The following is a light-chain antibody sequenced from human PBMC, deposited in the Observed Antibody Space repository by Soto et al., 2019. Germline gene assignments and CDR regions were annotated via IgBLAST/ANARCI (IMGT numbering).Light chain of an antibody. V-gene: IGLV2-23*01. J-gene: IGLJ2*01. CDR1: RSDIGSYNL. CDR2: ETS. CDR3: CSYAGSSTLV. Sequence: QSALTQPASVSGSPGQSITISCAGARSDIGSYNLVSWYQQHPGKVPKLIIYETSKRPSGVSNRFSGSKSGNTASLTISGLQAEDEADYYCCSYAGSSTLVFGGGTKVTVL.